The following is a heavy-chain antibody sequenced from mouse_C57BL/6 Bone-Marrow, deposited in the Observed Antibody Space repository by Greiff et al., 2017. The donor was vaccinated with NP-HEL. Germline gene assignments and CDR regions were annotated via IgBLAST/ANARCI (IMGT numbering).Heavy chain of an antibody. V-gene: IGHV5-9-1*02. D-gene: IGHD2-1*01. CDR3: TRDNYGNYYAMDY. J-gene: IGHJ4*01. CDR1: GFTFSSYA. Sequence: EVQRVESGEGLVKPGGSLKLSCAASGFTFSSYAMSWVRQTPEKRLEWVAYISSGGDYIYYADTVKGRFTISRDNARNTLYLQMSSLKSEDTAMYYCTRDNYGNYYAMDYWGQGTSVTVSS. CDR2: ISSGGDYI.